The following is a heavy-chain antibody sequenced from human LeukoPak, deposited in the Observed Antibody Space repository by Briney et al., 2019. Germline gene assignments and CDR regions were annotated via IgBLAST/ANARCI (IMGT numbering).Heavy chain of an antibody. CDR1: GFTVSSNY. D-gene: IGHD5-18*01. CDR3: ARMDTAMVPDY. J-gene: IGHJ4*02. CDR2: IYSGGST. V-gene: IGHV3-53*01. Sequence: GGSLRLSCAASGFTVSSNYMSWVRQAPGKGLEWVSVIYSGGSTYYADSVKGRFTISRDNSKNTLYLQMNSLRAEDTAVYYCARMDTAMVPDYWGQGTLVTVSS.